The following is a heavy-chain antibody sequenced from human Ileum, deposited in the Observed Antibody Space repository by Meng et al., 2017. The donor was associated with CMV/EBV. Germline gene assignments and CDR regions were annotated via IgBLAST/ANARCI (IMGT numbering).Heavy chain of an antibody. D-gene: IGHD6-25*01. Sequence: GESLKISCAASGFTFSNTWMSWVRQAPGMGLAWVANIKADGSEKYYVDSVKGRFTISRDNAKNSVYLQMNSLRVEDTAVYYCVRGGGTAAARGQGTLVTVSS. CDR2: IKADGSEK. CDR1: GFTFSNTW. CDR3: VRGGGTAAA. J-gene: IGHJ4*02. V-gene: IGHV3-7*01.